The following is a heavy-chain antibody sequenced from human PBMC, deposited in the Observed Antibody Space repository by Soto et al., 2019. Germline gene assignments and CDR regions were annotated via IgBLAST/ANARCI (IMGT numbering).Heavy chain of an antibody. CDR3: ARGRSWYYYYYYGMDV. CDR1: GFTFSSYA. J-gene: IGHJ6*02. Sequence: QVQLVESGGGVVQPGRSLRLSCAASGFTFSSYAMHWVRQAPGKGLEWVAVISYDGSNKYYADSVKGRFTISRDNSKHTLYLQMNSLRAEDTAVYYCARGRSWYYYYYYGMDVWGQGTTVTVSS. V-gene: IGHV3-30-3*01. D-gene: IGHD6-13*01. CDR2: ISYDGSNK.